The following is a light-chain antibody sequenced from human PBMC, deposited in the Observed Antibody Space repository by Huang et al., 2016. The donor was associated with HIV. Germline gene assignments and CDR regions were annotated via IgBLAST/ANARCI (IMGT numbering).Light chain of an antibody. J-gene: IGKJ1*01. Sequence: EIVLTQSPATLSLSPGERATLSCRASHCVSSYLAWYQQKPGQAPRLLIYDASNRATGIPARFSGSGSGTDFTLTISSLEPEDFAVYYCQQRYNWPKTFGQGTKVEIK. CDR3: QQRYNWPKT. CDR1: HCVSSY. CDR2: DAS. V-gene: IGKV3-11*01.